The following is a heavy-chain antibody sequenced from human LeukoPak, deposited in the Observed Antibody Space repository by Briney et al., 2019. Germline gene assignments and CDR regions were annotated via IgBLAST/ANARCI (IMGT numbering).Heavy chain of an antibody. Sequence: SETLSLTCTVSGGSIRGYYGSWFRQPPGKGLEWIGYISYTGNTDYNPSLKSRVAISVDTAKNQFSLNLTSVTAADTAVYYCARDEAGTGWFDPWGQGTLVTVSS. CDR3: ARDEAGTGWFDP. D-gene: IGHD6-19*01. V-gene: IGHV4-59*12. J-gene: IGHJ5*02. CDR1: GGSIRGYY. CDR2: ISYTGNT.